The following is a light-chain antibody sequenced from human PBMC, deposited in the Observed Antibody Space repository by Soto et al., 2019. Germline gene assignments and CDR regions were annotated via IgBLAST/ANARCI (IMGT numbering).Light chain of an antibody. CDR2: KAS. J-gene: IGKJ1*01. CDR3: QQYNNWPPKT. CDR1: QSISSW. Sequence: DIQMTQSPSTLSASVGDRVTITCRASQSISSWLAWYQQKPGKAPKLLIYKASSLESGVPSRFSGSGSGTEFTLTISSLQYEDFAVYYCQQYNNWPPKTFGQGTKVDIK. V-gene: IGKV1-5*03.